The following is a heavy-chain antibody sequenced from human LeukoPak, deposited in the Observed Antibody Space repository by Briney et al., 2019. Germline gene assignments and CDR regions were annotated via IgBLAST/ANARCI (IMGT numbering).Heavy chain of an antibody. CDR2: IYYSGST. D-gene: IGHD3-3*01. J-gene: IGHJ4*02. CDR1: GGSISSYY. V-gene: IGHV4-59*08. CDR3: ARLDEDDFWSGQRKYYFDY. Sequence: SETLSLTCTVSGGSISSYYWSWIRQPPGKGLEWIGYIYYSGSTNYNPSLKSRVTISVDTSKNQFSLKLSSVTAADTAVYYCARLDEDDFWSGQRKYYFDYWGQGTLVTVSS.